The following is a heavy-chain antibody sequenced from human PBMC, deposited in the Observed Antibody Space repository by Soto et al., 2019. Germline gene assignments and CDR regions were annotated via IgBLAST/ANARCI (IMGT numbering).Heavy chain of an antibody. V-gene: IGHV4-34*01. CDR1: GGSFSGYY. Sequence: SETLSLTCAVYGGSFSGYYWTWIRQPPGTGLEWIGEINHSGSTNYNPSLKSRVTISVDTSKNQFSLKLSSVTAADTAVYYCAGGQNDILTGTYYYYYRMDVWGQGTTVTVS. CDR3: AGGQNDILTGTYYYYYRMDV. CDR2: INHSGST. D-gene: IGHD3-9*01. J-gene: IGHJ6*02.